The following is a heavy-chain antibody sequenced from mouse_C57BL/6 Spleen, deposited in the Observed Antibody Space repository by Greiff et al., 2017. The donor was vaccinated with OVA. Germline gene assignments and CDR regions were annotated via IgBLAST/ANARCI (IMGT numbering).Heavy chain of an antibody. CDR3: ARILSDWYFDV. CDR2: INYDGSST. J-gene: IGHJ1*03. Sequence: EVKLVESEGGLVQPGSSMKLSCTASGFTFSDYYMAWVRQVPEKGLEWVANINYDGSSTYYLDSLKSRFIISRDNAKNILYLQMSSLKSEDTATYYCARILSDWYFDVWGTGTTVTVSS. V-gene: IGHV5-16*01. CDR1: GFTFSDYY.